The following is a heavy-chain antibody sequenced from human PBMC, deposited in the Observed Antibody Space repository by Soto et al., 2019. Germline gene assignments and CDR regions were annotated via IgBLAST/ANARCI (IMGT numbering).Heavy chain of an antibody. Sequence: QITLKESGPTLVKPTQTLTLTCTFSGFSLTTSAVAVGWIRQPPGKALEWLAIIYGSDDKFYSPSLKSRLSITKGASTNQVVLTITSMDPVDTATYYCARRYDPYYFACWGQGTLVTVSS. CDR2: IYGSDDK. J-gene: IGHJ4*02. V-gene: IGHV2-5*01. CDR3: ARRYDPYYFAC. D-gene: IGHD1-1*01. CDR1: GFSLTTSAVA.